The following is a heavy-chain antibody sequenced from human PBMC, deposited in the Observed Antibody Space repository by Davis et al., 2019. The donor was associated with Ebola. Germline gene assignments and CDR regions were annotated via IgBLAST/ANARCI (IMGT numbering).Heavy chain of an antibody. CDR1: GFTFDDYA. CDR2: ISWNSGSI. J-gene: IGHJ3*02. V-gene: IGHV3-9*01. D-gene: IGHD2-15*01. CDR3: AKTTLVVVAATPNDAFDI. Sequence: SLRLSCAASGFTFDDYAMHWVRQAPGKGLEWVSGISWNSGSIGYADSVKGRFTISRDNAKNSLYLQMNSLRAEDTALYYCAKTTLVVVAATPNDAFDIWGQGTMVTVSS.